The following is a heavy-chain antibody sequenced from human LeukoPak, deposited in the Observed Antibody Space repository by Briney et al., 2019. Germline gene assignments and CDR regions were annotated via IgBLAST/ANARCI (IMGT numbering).Heavy chain of an antibody. CDR3: AKEGYSSGWYLDY. J-gene: IGHJ4*02. Sequence: HAGGSLRLSCAASGFIFSSYGMHWVRQAPGKGLEWVAFIRYDGSNKYYADSVKGRFTISRDNSKNTLYLQMNSLRAEDTAVYYCAKEGYSSGWYLDYWGQGTLVTVSS. V-gene: IGHV3-30*02. D-gene: IGHD6-19*01. CDR2: IRYDGSNK. CDR1: GFIFSSYG.